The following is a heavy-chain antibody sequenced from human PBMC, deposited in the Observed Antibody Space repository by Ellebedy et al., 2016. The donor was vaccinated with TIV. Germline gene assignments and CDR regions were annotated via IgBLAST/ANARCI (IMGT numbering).Heavy chain of an antibody. J-gene: IGHJ3*02. CDR3: ARAGEGCSTTICYNAFDI. V-gene: IGHV1-18*01. CDR1: GYTFINYD. D-gene: IGHD2-2*02. Sequence: ASVKVSCXASGYTFINYDITWVRQAPGQGLEWMGGISVNTGDTNYAQKVQGRVTMTTDASTSTAYMELRSLRSDDTAVYYCARAGEGCSTTICYNAFDIWGQGTMVTVSS. CDR2: ISVNTGDT.